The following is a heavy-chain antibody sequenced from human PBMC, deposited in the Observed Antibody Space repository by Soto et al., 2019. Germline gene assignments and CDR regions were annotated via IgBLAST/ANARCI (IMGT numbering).Heavy chain of an antibody. Sequence: QVQLVQSGAEVRKPGASMKISCKASGYTFTSFYIHWVRQAPGQGLEWMAIVNPTGGSASYAQKLQGRITVSRDTSTGKVYMELRSLTSDDTAVYYCARAGRATVSLYMFDFWGQGTQVTVSS. CDR2: VNPTGGSA. CDR3: ARAGRATVSLYMFDF. D-gene: IGHD3-10*01. J-gene: IGHJ4*02. V-gene: IGHV1-46*01. CDR1: GYTFTSFY.